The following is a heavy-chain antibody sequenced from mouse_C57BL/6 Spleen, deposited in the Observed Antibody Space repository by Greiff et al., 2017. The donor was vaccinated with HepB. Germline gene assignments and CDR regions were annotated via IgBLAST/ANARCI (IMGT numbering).Heavy chain of an antibody. J-gene: IGHJ1*03. Sequence: EVQLQESGPGMVKPSQSLSLTCTVTGYSITSGYDWHWIRHFPGNNLEWMGYISYSGSTNYNPSLKSRISITHDTSKNHFFLKLNSVTTEDTATYYCARAPNWYFDVWGTGTTVTVSS. CDR3: ARAPNWYFDV. CDR1: GYSITSGYD. CDR2: ISYSGST. V-gene: IGHV3-1*01.